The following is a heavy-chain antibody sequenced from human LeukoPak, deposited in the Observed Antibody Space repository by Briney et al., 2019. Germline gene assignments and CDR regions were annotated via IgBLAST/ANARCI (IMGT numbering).Heavy chain of an antibody. Sequence: SETLSLTCTASGYSISSDAISGWLRPPPGEGLELTGSIYHSGSTYYTPSLKSRVTISVDTSKNQFSLKLSAVTAADTAVYYCARARVVMATSDYWGEGTLVTLSS. CDR3: ARARVVMATSDY. J-gene: IGHJ4*02. D-gene: IGHD2-21*01. CDR1: GYSISSDAI. CDR2: IYHSGST. V-gene: IGHV4-38-2*02.